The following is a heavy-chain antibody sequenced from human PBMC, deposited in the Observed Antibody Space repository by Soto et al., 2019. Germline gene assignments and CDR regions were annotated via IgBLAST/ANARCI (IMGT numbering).Heavy chain of an antibody. CDR1: GFTFSSYA. D-gene: IGHD6-19*01. V-gene: IGHV3-23*01. CDR3: AKVVVAGTGYYYGMDV. CDR2: ISGSGGST. Sequence: EVQLLESGGGLVQPGGSLRLSCAASGFTFSSYAMSWVRQAPGKGLEWVSAISGSGGSTYYADSVKGRFTISRDNSKNTLYLQMNSLRAEDTAVYYCAKVVVAGTGYYYGMDVWGQGTTVTVSS. J-gene: IGHJ6*02.